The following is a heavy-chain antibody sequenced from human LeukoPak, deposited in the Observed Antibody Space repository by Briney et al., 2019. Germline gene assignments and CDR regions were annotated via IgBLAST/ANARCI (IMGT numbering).Heavy chain of an antibody. CDR1: EFSVGSNY. V-gene: IGHV3-69-1*01. CDR2: ISSSDYI. J-gene: IGHJ4*02. Sequence: GGSLRLSCAASEFSVGSNYMTWVRQAPGKGLEWVSSISSSDYIYYADSVKGRFTISRDNARNTVYLQMSNLRDDDTAIYYCARHVGISFWGQGTLVTVSS. D-gene: IGHD7-27*01. CDR3: ARHVGISF.